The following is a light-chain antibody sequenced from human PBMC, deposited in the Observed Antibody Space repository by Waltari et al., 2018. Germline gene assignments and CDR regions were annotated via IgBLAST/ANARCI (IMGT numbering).Light chain of an antibody. CDR3: QYYGASRGPIT. CDR2: GAS. CDR1: QSVSGSY. J-gene: IGKJ5*01. Sequence: EIVLTQSPGTLSLSPGETATLSCRASQSVSGSYLAWNQQNPGQAPRLLIYGASSRATGIPDRFSGSGSGTDFTLTISRLEPEDFGVYYCQYYGASRGPITFGQGTRLEIK. V-gene: IGKV3-20*01.